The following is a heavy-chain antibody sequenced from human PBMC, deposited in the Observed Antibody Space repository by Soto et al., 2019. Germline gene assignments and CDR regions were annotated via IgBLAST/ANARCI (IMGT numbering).Heavy chain of an antibody. J-gene: IGHJ4*02. CDR1: GGSISSGGYY. V-gene: IGHV4-31*03. CDR3: ARTWSGYLDY. CDR2: IYYSGST. Sequence: LSLTCTVSGGSISSGGYYWSWIRQHPGKGLEWIGYIYYSGSTYYNPSLKSRVTISVDTSKNQFSLKLSSVTAADTAVYYCARTWSGYLDYWGQGTLVTVSS. D-gene: IGHD3-3*01.